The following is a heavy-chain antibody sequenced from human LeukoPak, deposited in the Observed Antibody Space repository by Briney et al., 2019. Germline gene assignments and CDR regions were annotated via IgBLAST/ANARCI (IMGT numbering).Heavy chain of an antibody. Sequence: QPGGSLRLSCAASGFTFSSYSMSWVRQAPGKGLEWVSYISSDSRTIYYADSVKGRFTISRDNAKNSLYLQMKSLRDEDTAVYYCARYGSGTSYITNYFDYWGQGTLVTVSS. CDR2: ISSDSRTI. CDR1: GFTFSSYS. CDR3: ARYGSGTSYITNYFDY. V-gene: IGHV3-48*02. D-gene: IGHD3-10*01. J-gene: IGHJ4*02.